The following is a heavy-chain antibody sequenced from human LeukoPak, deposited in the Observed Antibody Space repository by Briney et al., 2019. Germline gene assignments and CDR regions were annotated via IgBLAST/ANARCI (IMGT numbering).Heavy chain of an antibody. CDR1: GFTFSSYE. J-gene: IGHJ4*02. V-gene: IGHV3-48*03. CDR2: ISISGSTI. Sequence: PGGSLRLSCAASGFTFSSYEMNWVRQAPGKGLGWVSYISISGSTIYYADSVKGRFTISRDNAKNSLYLQMNSLRAEDTAVYYCARERYCSSTSCYAALFDYWGQGTLVTVSS. D-gene: IGHD2-2*01. CDR3: ARERYCSSTSCYAALFDY.